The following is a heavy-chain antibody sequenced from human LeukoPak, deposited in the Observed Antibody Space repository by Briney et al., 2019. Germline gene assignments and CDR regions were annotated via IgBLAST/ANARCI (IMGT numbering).Heavy chain of an antibody. V-gene: IGHV3-23*01. CDR2: ISGGGGGT. D-gene: IGHD1-26*01. J-gene: IGHJ4*02. CDR3: AKGGKWDVTPFDY. Sequence: GGSLRLSCAASGFTFSSYWMSWVRQAPGKGLEWVSTISGGGGGTYYADSVKGRFTISRDNSKNTLYLQVNSLRAEDTAVYYCAKGGKWDVTPFDYWGQGTLVTVSS. CDR1: GFTFSSYW.